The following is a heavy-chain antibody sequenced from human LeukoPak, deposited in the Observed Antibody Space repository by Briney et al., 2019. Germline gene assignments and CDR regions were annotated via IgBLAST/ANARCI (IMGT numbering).Heavy chain of an antibody. CDR3: ARTHRGYSYGFDY. CDR1: GGSISSYY. D-gene: IGHD5-18*01. V-gene: IGHV4-59*01. CDR2: IYDSGST. J-gene: IGHJ4*02. Sequence: SETLSLTCTVSGGSISSYYWSWIRQPPGKGLEWIGYIYDSGSTNYNPSLRSRVTISVDTSKNQFSLKLSSVTAADTAVYYCARTHRGYSYGFDYWGQGTLVTVSS.